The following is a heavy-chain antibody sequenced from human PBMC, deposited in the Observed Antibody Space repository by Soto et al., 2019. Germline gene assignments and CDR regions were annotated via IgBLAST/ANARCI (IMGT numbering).Heavy chain of an antibody. V-gene: IGHV1-3*01. CDR3: APHLFGDLGGVDY. CDR1: GYTFTGYA. D-gene: IGHD3-10*01. J-gene: IGHJ4*02. Sequence: GASVKVSCKASGYTFTGYAMHWVRQAPGQRLEWMGWINAGNGNTKYSQKFQGRVTITRDTSASTAYMELSSLRSEDTAVYYCAPHLFGDLGGVDYWGQGTLVTVSS. CDR2: INAGNGNT.